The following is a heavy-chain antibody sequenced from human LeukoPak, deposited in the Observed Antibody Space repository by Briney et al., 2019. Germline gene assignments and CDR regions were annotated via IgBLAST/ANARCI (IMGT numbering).Heavy chain of an antibody. CDR1: GFTSSSFG. CDR2: ISSDVSNE. J-gene: IGHJ4*02. D-gene: IGHD3-10*01. V-gene: IGHV3-30*18. CDR3: AKPYGSGDYYISHEYFFDY. Sequence: PGRSLRLSCAASGFTSSSFGMHWVRQAPGKGLEWVAAISSDVSNEYYADSVKGRFIISRDNSKNTVFLQMNSLRAEDTAVYYCAKPYGSGDYYISHEYFFDYWGQGTLVTVSS.